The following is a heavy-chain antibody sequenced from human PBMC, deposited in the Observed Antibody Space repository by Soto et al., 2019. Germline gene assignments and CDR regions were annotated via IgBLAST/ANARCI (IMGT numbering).Heavy chain of an antibody. CDR3: ARDRRYSGTDYYSYYGMDV. D-gene: IGHD5-12*01. J-gene: IGHJ6*02. CDR1: GFTFSTYD. Sequence: GGSLRLSCAASGFTFSTYDMHWVRQAPGKGLEWVAVIWYDGSNEYYADSVKGRFTISRDNSKNTPYLQMNSLRAEDTAVYNCARDRRYSGTDYYSYYGMDVWGQATKVT. CDR2: IWYDGSNE. V-gene: IGHV3-33*01.